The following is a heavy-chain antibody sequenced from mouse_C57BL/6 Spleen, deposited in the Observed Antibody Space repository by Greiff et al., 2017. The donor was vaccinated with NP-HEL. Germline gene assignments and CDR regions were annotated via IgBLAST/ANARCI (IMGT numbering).Heavy chain of an antibody. Sequence: EVMLVESGGGLVKPGGSLKLSCAASGFTFSSYAMSWVRQTPEKRLEWVATISDGGSYTYYPDNVKGRFTISRDNAKNNLYLQMSHLKSEDTAMYYCAREGSTMIKSWFAYWGQGTLVTVSA. J-gene: IGHJ3*01. CDR1: GFTFSSYA. D-gene: IGHD2-4*01. CDR2: ISDGGSYT. V-gene: IGHV5-4*01. CDR3: AREGSTMIKSWFAY.